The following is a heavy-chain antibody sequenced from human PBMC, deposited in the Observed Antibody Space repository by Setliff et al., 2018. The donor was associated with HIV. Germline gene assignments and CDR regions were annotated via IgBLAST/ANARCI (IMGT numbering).Heavy chain of an antibody. CDR1: GGSISSGSYY. Sequence: SETLSLTCTVSGGSISSGSYYWSWIRQPAGKGLEWIGRIYTSGSTNYNPSLKSRVTISVDTSKNQFSLKLTSVTAADTAVYYCARGSGYPWYFDLWGRGTLVTVSS. CDR3: ARGSGYPWYFDL. J-gene: IGHJ2*01. V-gene: IGHV4-61*02. CDR2: IYTSGST. D-gene: IGHD3-22*01.